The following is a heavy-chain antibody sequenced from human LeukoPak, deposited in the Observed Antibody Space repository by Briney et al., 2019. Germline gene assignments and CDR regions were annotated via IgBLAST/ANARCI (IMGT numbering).Heavy chain of an antibody. CDR3: ARAGSFWHYVY. CDR1: GFTFSGFW. J-gene: IGHJ4*02. Sequence: GSLRLSCAASGFTFSGFWMSWVRQTPGEGLEWVANIKQDGSEKYYVDSVKGRFTISRDNAKNSLSLQMNSLRVEDTAVYYCARAGSFWHYVYWGQGTLVTVSS. D-gene: IGHD1-7*01. CDR2: IKQDGSEK. V-gene: IGHV3-7*01.